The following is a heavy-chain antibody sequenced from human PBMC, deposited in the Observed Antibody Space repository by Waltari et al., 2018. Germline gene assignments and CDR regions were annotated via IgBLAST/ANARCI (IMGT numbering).Heavy chain of an antibody. CDR3: ARGKSFLEWREPGFDP. CDR1: GYTFTGYY. V-gene: IGHV1-2*02. D-gene: IGHD3-3*01. J-gene: IGHJ5*02. CDR2: INPNSGGT. Sequence: QVQLVQSGAEVKKPGASVKVSCKASGYTFTGYYIHWVRQAPGQGLEWMGWINPNSGGTNYAQKFQGRDTMTRDTSISTAYMELSRLRSDDTAVYYCARGKSFLEWREPGFDPWGQGTLVTVSS.